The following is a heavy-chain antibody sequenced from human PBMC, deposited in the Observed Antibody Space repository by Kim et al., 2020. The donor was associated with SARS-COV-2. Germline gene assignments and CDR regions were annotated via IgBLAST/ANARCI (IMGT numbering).Heavy chain of an antibody. J-gene: IGHJ4*02. CDR3: ARVGATTSIYFDY. V-gene: IGHV4-34*01. Sequence: YNPSLKGRVTISVDTYKNQFSLKLSSVTAADTAVYYCARVGATTSIYFDYWGQGTLVTVSS. D-gene: IGHD1-26*01.